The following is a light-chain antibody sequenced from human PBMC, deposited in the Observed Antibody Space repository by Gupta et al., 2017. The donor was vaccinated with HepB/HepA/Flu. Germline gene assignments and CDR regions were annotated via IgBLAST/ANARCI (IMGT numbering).Light chain of an antibody. J-gene: IGKJ3*01. CDR3: QQSYTTPFT. V-gene: IGKV1-39*01. CDR1: QSVSHF. Sequence: DLQMTQSPSSLSASVGDRVTITCRASQSVSHFLNWYQQKPGKAPKVLIYGSSTLQSGVPSRFSGSGSGTDFTLTISSLQPEDFATYYCQQSYTTPFTFGPGTKVDIK. CDR2: GSS.